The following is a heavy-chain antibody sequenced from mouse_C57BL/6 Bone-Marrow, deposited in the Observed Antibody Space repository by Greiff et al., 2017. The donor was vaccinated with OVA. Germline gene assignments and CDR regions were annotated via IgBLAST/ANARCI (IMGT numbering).Heavy chain of an antibody. CDR3: ARGIAMDY. V-gene: IGHV1-26*01. J-gene: IGHJ4*01. Sequence: VQLQQSGPELVKPGASVKISCKASGYTFTDYYMNWVKQSHGKSLEWIGDINPNNGGTSYNQKFKGKATLTVDKSSSTAYMELRSLKSEDSAVYYCARGIAMDYWGQGTSVTVSS. CDR1: GYTFTDYY. CDR2: INPNNGGT.